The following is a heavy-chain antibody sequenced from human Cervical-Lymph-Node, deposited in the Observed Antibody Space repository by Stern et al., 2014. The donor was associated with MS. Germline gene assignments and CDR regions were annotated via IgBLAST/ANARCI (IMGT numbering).Heavy chain of an antibody. J-gene: IGHJ4*02. Sequence: EVQLLESGAEVKKPGESLKISCKGSGYSFTSYWIAWVRQMPGKGLEWMGIISPAASDTRYSPSFHGPAPLSPGKSITPAFLKLCSLKASDTAMYYCARSGTSVHDYWGQGTLVTVSS. D-gene: IGHD1-7*01. CDR1: GYSFTSYW. V-gene: IGHV5-51*01. CDR3: ARSGTSVHDY. CDR2: ISPAASDT.